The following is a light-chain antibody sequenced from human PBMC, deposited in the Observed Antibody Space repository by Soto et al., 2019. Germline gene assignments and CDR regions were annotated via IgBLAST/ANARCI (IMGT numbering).Light chain of an antibody. CDR2: DVT. Sequence: QSVLTQPRSVSGSPGQSVTISCTGASNNVGGYNYVSWYQHHPGKVPQLIIYDVTKRPSGVPDRFSGSKSGNTASLTISGRQVEDEADYYCCSYAGTYTWIFGGGTKLTVL. CDR1: SNNVGGYNY. CDR3: CSYAGTYTWI. V-gene: IGLV2-11*01. J-gene: IGLJ2*01.